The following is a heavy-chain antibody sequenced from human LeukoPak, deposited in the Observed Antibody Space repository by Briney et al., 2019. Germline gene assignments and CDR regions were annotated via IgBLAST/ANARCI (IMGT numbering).Heavy chain of an antibody. CDR3: AREPGIAVAGKCFDP. Sequence: ASVKVSCKASGYTFTSYGISWVRQAPGQGLEWMGWISAYNGNTNYAQKLQGRVTMTTDTSTSTAYMELRSLRSDDTAVYYCAREPGIAVAGKCFDPWGQGTLVTVSS. J-gene: IGHJ5*02. D-gene: IGHD6-19*01. CDR1: GYTFTSYG. CDR2: ISAYNGNT. V-gene: IGHV1-18*01.